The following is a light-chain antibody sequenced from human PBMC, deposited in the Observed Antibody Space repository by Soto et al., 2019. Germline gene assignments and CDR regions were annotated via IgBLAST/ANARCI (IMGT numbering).Light chain of an antibody. J-gene: IGKJ2*01. Sequence: EIVLTQSPATLSLSPGERATLSCRASQSVSSYLAWYQQKPGQAPRLLIYDASNRATGIPARFSGSGSGTDFTLTISSLEPEEFAVYYCQQRSNPLYTFGQGTKLEIK. CDR3: QQRSNPLYT. CDR1: QSVSSY. V-gene: IGKV3-11*01. CDR2: DAS.